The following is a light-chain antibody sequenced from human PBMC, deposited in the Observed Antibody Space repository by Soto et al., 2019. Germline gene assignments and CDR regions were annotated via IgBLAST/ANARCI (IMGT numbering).Light chain of an antibody. CDR1: QSISSY. CDR3: QQSYSTLSVLT. V-gene: IGKV1-39*01. Sequence: DIQMTQSPSSLSASGGDRVTITCRASQSISSYLNWYQQKPGKAPKLLIYAASSLQSGVPSRFSGSGSGTDFTLTISSLQPEDFATYYCQQSYSTLSVLTFGGGTKVEIK. CDR2: AAS. J-gene: IGKJ4*01.